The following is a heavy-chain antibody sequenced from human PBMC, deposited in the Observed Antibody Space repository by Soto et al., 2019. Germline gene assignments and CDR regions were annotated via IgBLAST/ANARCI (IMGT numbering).Heavy chain of an antibody. CDR1: GGSISSYY. J-gene: IGHJ5*02. CDR3: ARLYCSGGSCYLNWFDP. V-gene: IGHV4-59*01. Sequence: SETLFLTCTVSGGSISSYYWSWIRQPPGKGLEWIGYIYYSGSTNYNPSLKSRVTISVDTSKNQFSLKLSSVTAADTAVYYCARLYCSGGSCYLNWFDPWGQGTLVTVSS. CDR2: IYYSGST. D-gene: IGHD2-15*01.